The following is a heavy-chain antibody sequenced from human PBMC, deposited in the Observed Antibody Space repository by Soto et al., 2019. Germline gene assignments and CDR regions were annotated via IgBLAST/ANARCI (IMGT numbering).Heavy chain of an antibody. D-gene: IGHD6-19*01. J-gene: IGHJ4*02. CDR3: ARLGSSGWYQGSYFDY. V-gene: IGHV4-39*01. CDR1: GGSITRNNHF. CDR2: IQYGGPT. Sequence: QLQLQESGPGLVKASETLSLTCTVSGGSITRNNHFWGWIRQSPGKGLEWIGSIQYGGPTNYNPALKSRVIMSAETSKNQFSLMMNSVTAADTAVYYCARLGSSGWYQGSYFDYWGQGTLVTVSS.